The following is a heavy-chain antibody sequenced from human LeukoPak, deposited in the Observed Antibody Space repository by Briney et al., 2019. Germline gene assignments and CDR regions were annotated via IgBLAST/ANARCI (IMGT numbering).Heavy chain of an antibody. CDR2: IWYDGSNK. D-gene: IGHD3-10*01. CDR3: ARGPAYGARSDYLDY. V-gene: IGHV3-33*01. J-gene: IGHJ4*02. Sequence: GRSLRLSCAASGFTFSSYGMHWVRQAPGKGLEWVAVIWYDGSNKYYADSVKGRFTISRDNSKNTLYLQMNSLTTEDTAVYYCARGPAYGARSDYLDYWGQGVVVSVSS. CDR1: GFTFSSYG.